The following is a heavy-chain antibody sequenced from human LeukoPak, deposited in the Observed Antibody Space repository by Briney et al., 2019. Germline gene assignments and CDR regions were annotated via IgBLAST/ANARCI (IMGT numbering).Heavy chain of an antibody. Sequence: PSETLSLTCAVSGYSISGGYYWGWIRQPPGKGLEWIGSIYHSGSTYYNPSLKSRVTISVDTSKNQFSLKLSSVTAADTAVYYCARDIVMGGSGSYQQAQFDYWGQGTLVTVSS. CDR1: GYSISGGYY. J-gene: IGHJ4*02. V-gene: IGHV4-38-2*02. CDR2: IYHSGST. D-gene: IGHD3-10*01. CDR3: ARDIVMGGSGSYQQAQFDY.